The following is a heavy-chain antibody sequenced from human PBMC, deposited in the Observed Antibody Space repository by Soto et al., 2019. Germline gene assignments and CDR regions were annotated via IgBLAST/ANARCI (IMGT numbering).Heavy chain of an antibody. CDR1: GGTFSSYA. J-gene: IGHJ6*02. V-gene: IGHV1-69*13. D-gene: IGHD6-13*01. CDR2: IIPIFGTA. Sequence: ASVKVSCKASGGTFSSYAISWVRQAPGQGLEWMGGIIPIFGTANYAQKFQGRVTITADESTNTAYMELSSLRSEDTAVYYCARWGITAGTTLRPYYGMDVWGQGTTVTVSS. CDR3: ARWGITAGTTLRPYYGMDV.